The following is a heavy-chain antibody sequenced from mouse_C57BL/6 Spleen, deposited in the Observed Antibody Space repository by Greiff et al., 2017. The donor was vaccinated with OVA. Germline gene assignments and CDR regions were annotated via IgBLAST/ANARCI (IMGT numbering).Heavy chain of an antibody. Sequence: EVKLVESGGGLVKPGGSLKLSCAASGFTFSSYTMSWVRQTPEKRLEWVATISGGGGNTYYPDSVKGRFTISRDNAKNTLYLQMSSPRSEDTALYYCARLEYYGSSSFDYWGQGTTLTVSS. CDR3: ARLEYYGSSSFDY. CDR2: ISGGGGNT. CDR1: GFTFSSYT. D-gene: IGHD1-1*01. V-gene: IGHV5-9*01. J-gene: IGHJ2*01.